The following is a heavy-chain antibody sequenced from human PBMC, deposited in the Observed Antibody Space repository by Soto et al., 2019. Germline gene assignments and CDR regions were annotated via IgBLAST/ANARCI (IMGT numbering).Heavy chain of an antibody. J-gene: IGHJ4*02. V-gene: IGHV3-30*18. Sequence: SLRLSCSASAFTFSSYGMHLVRQAPCKGLEWVAVISYDGSNKYYADSVKGRFTISRDNSKNTLYLQMNSLRAEDTAVYYCAKERLVATFDYWRQGTLVTVSS. CDR1: AFTFSSYG. CDR3: AKERLVATFDY. CDR2: ISYDGSNK. D-gene: IGHD5-12*01.